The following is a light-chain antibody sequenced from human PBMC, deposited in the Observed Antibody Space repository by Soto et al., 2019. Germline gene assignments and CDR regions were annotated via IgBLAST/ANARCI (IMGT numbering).Light chain of an antibody. J-gene: IGLJ2*01. CDR1: SSDVGGYNY. Sequence: QSALTQPASVSGSPGQSITISCTGTSSDVGGYNYVSWYQQHPGKAPKLMIYDVSNRPSGVSNRFSGSKSGNTASLTISGLQAEDEADYSCSSYTSSSTLVVFGGETKLTVL. CDR3: SSYTSSSTLVV. V-gene: IGLV2-14*01. CDR2: DVS.